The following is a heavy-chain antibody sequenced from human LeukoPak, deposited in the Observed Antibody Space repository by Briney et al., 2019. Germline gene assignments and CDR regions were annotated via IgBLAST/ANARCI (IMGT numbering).Heavy chain of an antibody. D-gene: IGHD5-12*01. CDR2: ISSSGSTI. J-gene: IGHJ4*02. CDR1: GFTFSDYY. Sequence: GGSLRLSCAAAGFTFSDYYMSWIRQAPGKGLEWVSYISSSGSTIYYADSVKGRFTISRDNAKNSLYLQMNSLRAEDTAVCYCARGTLVATVPGFDYWGQGTLVTVSS. V-gene: IGHV3-11*01. CDR3: ARGTLVATVPGFDY.